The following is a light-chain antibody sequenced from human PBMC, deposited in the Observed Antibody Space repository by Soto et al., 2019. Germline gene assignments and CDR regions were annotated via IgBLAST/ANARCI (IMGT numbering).Light chain of an antibody. CDR1: NSNIGAGYD. V-gene: IGLV1-40*01. CDR2: NNN. J-gene: IGLJ2*01. CDR3: QSYDNSLTEVV. Sequence: QSVLTQPPSVSGAPGQRVTISCTGSNSNIGAGYDVHWYQHLPGTAPKLLIYNNNNRPSGVPDRFSGSKSGTSASLAITGLQLEDEADYYCQSYDNSLTEVVFGGGTKLTVL.